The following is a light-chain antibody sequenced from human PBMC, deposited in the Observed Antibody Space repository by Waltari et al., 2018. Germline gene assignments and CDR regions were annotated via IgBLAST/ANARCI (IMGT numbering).Light chain of an antibody. CDR3: HSRDASGVGGS. V-gene: IGLV3-19*01. Sequence: SSELTQDPAVSVAMGQTVRITCQGDSLRSYYASWYQQRPGQAPILVMYDKHNRPSGGPDRFSGSTSDNTASLTITGAQAEDEASYYCHSRDASGVGGSFGGGTKLTVL. CDR1: SLRSYY. J-gene: IGLJ2*01. CDR2: DKH.